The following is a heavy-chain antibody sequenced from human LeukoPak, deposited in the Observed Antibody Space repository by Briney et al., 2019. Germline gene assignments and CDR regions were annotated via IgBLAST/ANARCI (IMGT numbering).Heavy chain of an antibody. CDR3: AINGGSYSFDT. D-gene: IGHD2-15*01. CDR1: GFSFSDYY. J-gene: IGHJ5*02. CDR2: ITTSRSYT. V-gene: IGHV3-11*03. Sequence: PGGSLRLSCAASGFSFSDYYMSWIRQAPGKGLEWLSYITTSRSYTEYADSVKGRFTISRDNAKNSLYLQMNSLRADDTAVYYCAINGGSYSFDTWGQGTLVTVSS.